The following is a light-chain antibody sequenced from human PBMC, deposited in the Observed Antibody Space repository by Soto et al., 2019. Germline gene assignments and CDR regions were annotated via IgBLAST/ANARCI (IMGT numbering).Light chain of an antibody. CDR1: SEHASYA. V-gene: IGLV4-69*01. CDR2: LNSDGSH. Sequence: QLVLTQSPSASASLGASVKLTCTLSSEHASYAIAWHQQQPEKGPRYLMKLNSDGSHSKGDGIPDRFSGSSSGAERYLAISSLQSDDEADYYCQTWGTGIRVFGGGTKVTVL. J-gene: IGLJ2*01. CDR3: QTWGTGIRV.